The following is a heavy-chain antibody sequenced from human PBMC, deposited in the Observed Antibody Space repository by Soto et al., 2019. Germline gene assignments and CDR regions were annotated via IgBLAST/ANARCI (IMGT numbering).Heavy chain of an antibody. CDR1: WDSFSSKSAG. CDR2: TYYSSKWYN. V-gene: IGHV6-1*01. Sequence: PSQTLSLTCVISWDSFSSKSAGLNLIRQSASRVLELLGRTYYSSKWYNDYALSFKSRITINPDTSKNHFSLQLNSVTPDDTAVYYCARHKSRYNSGWFESWGKGTLLNVSS. CDR3: ARHKSRYNSGWFES. D-gene: IGHD6-19*01. J-gene: IGHJ5*01.